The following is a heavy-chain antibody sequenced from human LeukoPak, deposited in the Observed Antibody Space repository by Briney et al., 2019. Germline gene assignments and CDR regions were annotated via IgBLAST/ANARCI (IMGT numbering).Heavy chain of an antibody. J-gene: IGHJ4*02. CDR1: AFTFSSYD. V-gene: IGHV3-30*03. CDR3: ARDPKYGDLDY. Sequence: GGSLRLSCAASAFTFSSYDLHWVRQAPGKGLEWVALISHDGGKKYYADSVKGRFTISRDNAKNTLYLQMNSLRVDDTAVYYCARDPKYGDLDYWGQGTLVTVSS. CDR2: ISHDGGKK. D-gene: IGHD4-17*01.